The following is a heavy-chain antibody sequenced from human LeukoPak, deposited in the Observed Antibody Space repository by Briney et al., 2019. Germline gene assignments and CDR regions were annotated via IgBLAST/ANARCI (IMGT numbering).Heavy chain of an antibody. V-gene: IGHV4-39*07. CDR2: IYPSGST. Sequence: PSETLSLTCAVSGYAISSTSYYWGWIRQPPGKGLEWIGSIYPSGSTFYNPSLESRVTISVDTSKNQFSLKLSSVTAADTAVYYCARDLHGGNSFTSDWYFDLWGHGTLVTVSS. J-gene: IGHJ2*01. CDR3: ARDLHGGNSFTSDWYFDL. CDR1: GYAISSTSYY. D-gene: IGHD4-23*01.